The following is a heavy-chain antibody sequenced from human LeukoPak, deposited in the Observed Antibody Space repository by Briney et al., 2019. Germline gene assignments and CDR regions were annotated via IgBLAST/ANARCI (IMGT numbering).Heavy chain of an antibody. CDR3: ARGLGTVTTVYY. D-gene: IGHD4-17*01. J-gene: IGHJ4*02. CDR2: MNPNSGNT. V-gene: IGHV1-8*02. CDR1: GGTFSSYA. Sequence: ASVKVSCKASGGTFSSYAINWVRQATGQGLEWMGWMNPNSGNTGYAQKFQGRVAMTRNTSISTAYMELSSLRSEDTAVYYCARGLGTVTTVYYWGKGTLVTVSS.